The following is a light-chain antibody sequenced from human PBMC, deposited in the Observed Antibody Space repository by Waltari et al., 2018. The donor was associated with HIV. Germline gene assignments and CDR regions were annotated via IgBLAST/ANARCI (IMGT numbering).Light chain of an antibody. Sequence: EIALTQSPGTLSLSPGERATLSCRASQTISSTYLAWYQQKPGQAPRLLIYGASSRATGIPDRFSGSGSGTDFTLTISSLEPEECAVYYCQQYIGSPRTFGQGTKVELK. CDR1: QTISSTY. J-gene: IGKJ1*01. CDR2: GAS. CDR3: QQYIGSPRT. V-gene: IGKV3-20*01.